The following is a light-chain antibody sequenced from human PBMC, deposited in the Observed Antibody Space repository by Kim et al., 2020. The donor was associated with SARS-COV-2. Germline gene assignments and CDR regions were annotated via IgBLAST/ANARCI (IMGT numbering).Light chain of an antibody. CDR1: QSVSFY. CDR2: EAS. Sequence: EIVLTQSPDTLSLSPGERATLSCRASQSVSFYLAWYQQKPGQAPRLLIYEASNRATDIPARFSGSGSGTDFTLTISSLEPEDFAVYYCHQRSNWPETFGQGTKLEIK. J-gene: IGKJ2*01. CDR3: HQRSNWPET. V-gene: IGKV3-11*01.